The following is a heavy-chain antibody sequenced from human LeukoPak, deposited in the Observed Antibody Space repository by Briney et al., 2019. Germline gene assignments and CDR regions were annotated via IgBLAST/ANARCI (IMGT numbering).Heavy chain of an antibody. CDR3: VKYSGSSAYYFSLDY. Sequence: SGGSLRLSCAASGFTFSSYAMSWVRQAPGKGLEWVSSIGYGGGTTYYADSVKGQFTISRDKSKNTLYLQLNSLRAEDTALYYCVKYSGSSAYYFSLDYWGQGTLVTVSS. V-gene: IGHV3-23*01. CDR1: GFTFSSYA. D-gene: IGHD3-22*01. J-gene: IGHJ4*02. CDR2: IGYGGGTT.